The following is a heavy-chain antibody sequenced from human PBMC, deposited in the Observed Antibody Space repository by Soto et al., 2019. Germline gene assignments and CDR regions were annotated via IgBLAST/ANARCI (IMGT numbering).Heavy chain of an antibody. CDR1: GGTFSSYT. CDR3: ARGLEMAPFAFDI. CDR2: IIPILGIA. V-gene: IGHV1-69*02. D-gene: IGHD5-12*01. Sequence: QVQLVQSGAEVKKPGSSVKVSCKASGGTFSSYTISWVRQAPGQGLEWMGRIIPILGIANYAQKFQGRVTITADKSTSTAYMELSSLRSEDKAVYYCARGLEMAPFAFDIWGQGTMVTVSS. J-gene: IGHJ3*02.